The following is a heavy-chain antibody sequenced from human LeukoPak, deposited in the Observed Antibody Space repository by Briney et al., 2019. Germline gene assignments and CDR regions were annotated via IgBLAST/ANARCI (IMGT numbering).Heavy chain of an antibody. CDR1: GFTVSNNY. Sequence: PGGSLRLSCAASGFTVSNNYMTWIRQTPGKGLEWVSLIYSNGSTYYADSVRGRFTISRDNSKNTLYLQMNSLRAEDTAMYYCARAAGFWSDYYPIPNYFDPWGQGTLVTISS. J-gene: IGHJ5*02. V-gene: IGHV3-53*01. D-gene: IGHD3-3*01. CDR3: ARAAGFWSDYYPIPNYFDP. CDR2: IYSNGST.